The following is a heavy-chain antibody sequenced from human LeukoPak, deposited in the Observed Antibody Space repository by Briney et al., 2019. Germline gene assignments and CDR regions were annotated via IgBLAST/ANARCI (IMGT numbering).Heavy chain of an antibody. D-gene: IGHD7-27*01. CDR1: GFTFDAFG. J-gene: IGHJ4*02. V-gene: IGHV3-20*04. Sequence: GGSLRHSCAASGFTFDAFGMTWVRQAPGKGLEWVSAIRGDAGSTGYADSVKGRFTISRDNAENSLYLQMNSLRVEDTALYYCARVWAWGSGNYFDNWGQGTLVTVSS. CDR2: IRGDAGST. CDR3: ARVWAWGSGNYFDN.